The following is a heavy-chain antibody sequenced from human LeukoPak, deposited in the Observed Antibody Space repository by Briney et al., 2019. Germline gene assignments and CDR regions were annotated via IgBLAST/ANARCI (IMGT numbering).Heavy chain of an antibody. CDR2: IKSKTDGGTT. CDR1: GLTFSNAW. Sequence: GGCLRLSCAASGLTFSNAWISSVRQAPGKGLEWVGRIKSKTDGGTTDYAAPVKGRFTISRDDSKNTLYLQMNSLKTEDTAVYYCTTFGELGMDVWGQGPTVTVSS. CDR3: TTFGELGMDV. J-gene: IGHJ6*02. V-gene: IGHV3-15*01. D-gene: IGHD3-10*01.